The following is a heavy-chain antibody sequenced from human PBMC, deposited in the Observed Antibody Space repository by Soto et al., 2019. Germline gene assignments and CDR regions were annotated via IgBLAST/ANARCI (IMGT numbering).Heavy chain of an antibody. CDR1: GFIFSSYA. CDR2: ISSEGATT. Sequence: GGSLRLSCSVSGFIFSSYAMHWVRQAPGKGLEYVASISSEGATTHYADSVKGRFIISRDNSKNTLYLQMSSLRAEDTAVYYCVKDSYVDYWGQGILVTVS. V-gene: IGHV3-64D*06. CDR3: VKDSYVDY. J-gene: IGHJ4*02.